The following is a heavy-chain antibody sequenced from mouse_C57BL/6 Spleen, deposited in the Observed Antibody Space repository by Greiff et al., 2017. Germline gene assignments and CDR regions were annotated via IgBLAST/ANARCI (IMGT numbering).Heavy chain of an antibody. Sequence: EVKVVESGGGLVKPGGSLKLSCAASGFTFSSYTMSWVRQTPEKRLEWVATISGGGGNTYYPDSVKGRFTISRGNAKNTLYLQMSSLRSEDTALYYCARHDDYDGYYFDYWGQGTTLTVSS. V-gene: IGHV5-9*01. CDR1: GFTFSSYT. CDR3: ARHDDYDGYYFDY. J-gene: IGHJ2*01. D-gene: IGHD2-4*01. CDR2: ISGGGGNT.